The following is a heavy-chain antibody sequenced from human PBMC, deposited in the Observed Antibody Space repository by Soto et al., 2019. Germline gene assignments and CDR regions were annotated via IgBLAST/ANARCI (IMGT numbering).Heavy chain of an antibody. CDR3: AKRTSGWYFDY. CDR1: GFTFSNYA. V-gene: IGHV3-23*01. D-gene: IGHD6-19*01. CDR2: ISGSGDST. J-gene: IGHJ4*02. Sequence: EVQLLESGGNLVQPGGSLRLSWAASGFTFSNYAMSWVRQAPGKGLEWVSVISGSGDSTYYADSVKGRFTISRDNSKNTLYLQMNSLRAEDTAVYYCAKRTSGWYFDYWGQGTLVTVSS.